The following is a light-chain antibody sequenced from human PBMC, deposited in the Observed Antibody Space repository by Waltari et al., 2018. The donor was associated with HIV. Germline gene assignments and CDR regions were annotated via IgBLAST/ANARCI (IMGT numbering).Light chain of an antibody. CDR3: QKYNSAPHT. Sequence: DIRMTQSPSSLSASVGDRITITCRASQDIGSSLAWYQQMPGTVPKLVIFSASSFQSGVSSRFSCSGSGTYFTLTISSLQPEDAATYFCQKYNSAPHTFGQGTRVEI. J-gene: IGKJ1*01. V-gene: IGKV1-27*01. CDR1: QDIGSS. CDR2: SAS.